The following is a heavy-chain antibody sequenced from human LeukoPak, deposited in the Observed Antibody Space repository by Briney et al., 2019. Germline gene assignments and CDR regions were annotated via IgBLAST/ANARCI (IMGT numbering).Heavy chain of an antibody. CDR3: AKARSGWYYFDY. D-gene: IGHD6-19*01. CDR1: GFTVSSNY. Sequence: GGSLRLSCAASGFTVSSNYMSWGRQAPGKGPEWVSSISSSSSYIYYADSVKGRFTISRDNSKNTLYLQMYSLRVEDTAVYYCAKARSGWYYFDYWGQGTLVTVSS. V-gene: IGHV3-21*04. CDR2: ISSSSSYI. J-gene: IGHJ4*02.